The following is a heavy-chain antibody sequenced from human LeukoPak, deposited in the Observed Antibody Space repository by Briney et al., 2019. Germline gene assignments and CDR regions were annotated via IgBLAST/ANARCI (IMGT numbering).Heavy chain of an antibody. J-gene: IGHJ4*02. CDR3: KSGGAAPGSFDY. CDR1: GFTFSTYW. V-gene: IGHV3-7*01. CDR2: IKYDGNEE. D-gene: IGHD1-1*01. Sequence: GGSLRLSCAASGFTFSTYWMSWLRQAPGKGLEWVANIKYDGNEEYYVDSVKGRFTISRDNAKNSLYLQLNSLRVEDTAVYYCKSGGAAPGSFDYWGQGTLVTVSP.